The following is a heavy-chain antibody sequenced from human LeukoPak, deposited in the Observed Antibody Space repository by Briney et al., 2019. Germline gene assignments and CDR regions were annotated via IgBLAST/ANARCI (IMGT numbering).Heavy chain of an antibody. CDR1: GFTFSSYS. V-gene: IGHV3-21*01. CDR2: ISSSSYI. CDR3: ARDRGGYDILTGYYYYYGMDV. J-gene: IGHJ6*04. D-gene: IGHD3-9*01. Sequence: GGSLRLSCAASGFTFSSYSMNWVRQAPGKGLEWVSSISSSSYIYYADSVKGRFTISRDNAKNSLYLQMNSLRAEDTAVYYCARDRGGYDILTGYYYYYGMDVWGKGTTVTVSS.